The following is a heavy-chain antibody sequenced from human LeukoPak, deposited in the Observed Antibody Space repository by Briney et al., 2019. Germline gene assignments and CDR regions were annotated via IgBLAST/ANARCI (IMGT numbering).Heavy chain of an antibody. V-gene: IGHV3-7*01. D-gene: IGHD3-3*01. CDR3: ARDDFWSGYPFDY. CDR1: GFTFSSYW. J-gene: IGHJ4*02. Sequence: GGSLRLSCAASGFTFSSYWMTWVRQAPGKGLEWVANIKDDGSQKYHVDSVKGRFTISRDNAKNSLFLQMNSLRAEDTAVYYCARDDFWSGYPFDYWGQGTLVTVSS. CDR2: IKDDGSQK.